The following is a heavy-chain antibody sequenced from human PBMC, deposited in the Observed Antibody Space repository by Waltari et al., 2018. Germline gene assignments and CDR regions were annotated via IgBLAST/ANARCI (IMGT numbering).Heavy chain of an antibody. Sequence: QVQLQQWGAGLLKPSETLSLTCAVYGGSFSGYYWSWIRQPPGKGLEWIGEINHSGSTNYNPTLKSRLTISVDTSKNQFSLKLSFVTAADTAVYYCARLGRLRRPIKYYFDYWGQGTLVTVSS. CDR2: INHSGST. CDR3: ARLGRLRRPIKYYFDY. CDR1: GGSFSGYY. D-gene: IGHD2-15*01. V-gene: IGHV4-34*01. J-gene: IGHJ4*02.